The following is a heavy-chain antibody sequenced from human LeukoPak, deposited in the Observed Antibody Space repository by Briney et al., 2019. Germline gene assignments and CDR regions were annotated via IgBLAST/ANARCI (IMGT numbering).Heavy chain of an antibody. CDR1: GGSISSYY. J-gene: IGHJ4*02. V-gene: IGHV4-4*07. Sequence: SETLSLTCTVSGGSISSYYWSWIRQPAGKGLEWIGRIYTSGSTNYNPSLKSQVTMSVDTSKNQFSLKLSSVTAADTAVYYCARSGYSSRTCYFDYWGQGTLVTVSS. CDR3: ARSGYSSRTCYFDY. CDR2: IYTSGST. D-gene: IGHD6-13*01.